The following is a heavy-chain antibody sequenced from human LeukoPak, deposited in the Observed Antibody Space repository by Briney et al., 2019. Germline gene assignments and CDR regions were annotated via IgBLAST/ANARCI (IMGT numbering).Heavy chain of an antibody. J-gene: IGHJ6*03. V-gene: IGHV1-2*02. CDR3: ARGLPRYSSSWYDGYYYYYMDV. Sequence: ASVKVSCKASGYTFTGYYMHWVRQAPGQGLEWMGWINPNSGGTNYAQKFQGRDTMTRDTSISTAYMELSRLRSDDTAVYYCARGLPRYSSSWYDGYYYYYMDVWGKGTTVTISS. D-gene: IGHD6-13*01. CDR2: INPNSGGT. CDR1: GYTFTGYY.